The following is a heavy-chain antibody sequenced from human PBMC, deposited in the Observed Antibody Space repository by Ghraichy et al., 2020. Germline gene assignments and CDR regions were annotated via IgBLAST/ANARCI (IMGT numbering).Heavy chain of an antibody. V-gene: IGHV3-23*01. J-gene: IGHJ4*02. D-gene: IGHD3-22*01. Sequence: GGSLRLSCAASGFTFSSYAMSWVRQAPGKGLEWVSAISGSGGSTYYADSVKGRFTISRDNSKNTLYLQMNSLRAEDTAVYYCAKGSPRSSGYPYYFDYWGQGTLVTVSS. CDR2: ISGSGGST. CDR3: AKGSPRSSGYPYYFDY. CDR1: GFTFSSYA.